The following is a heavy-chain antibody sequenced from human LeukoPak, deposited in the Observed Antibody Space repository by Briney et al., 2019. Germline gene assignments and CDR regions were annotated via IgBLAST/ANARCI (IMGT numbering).Heavy chain of an antibody. Sequence: PSETLSLTCAVYGGSFNGYYWSWIRQPPGKGLTWIGEINHSGSTKYNPSLKSRLTISVDTSKNQFSLKLSSVTAADTAVYYCARLAALMAFDYWGQGSLVTVSP. CDR2: INHSGST. CDR1: GGSFNGYY. V-gene: IGHV4-34*01. J-gene: IGHJ4*02. D-gene: IGHD2-8*01. CDR3: ARLAALMAFDY.